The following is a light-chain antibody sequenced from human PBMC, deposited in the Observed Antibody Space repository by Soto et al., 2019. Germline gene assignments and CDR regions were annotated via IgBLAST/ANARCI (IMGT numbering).Light chain of an antibody. CDR2: DVS. V-gene: IGLV2-14*03. J-gene: IGLJ1*01. Sequence: QSALTQPASVSGSPGQSISISCTGTSSDVGGYNYVSWYQHQPGKAPKLVIFDVSGRPSGISNRFSGSKSGNTASLTISGLRPEDEADYYCSSYIDFTLYVFGTGTKVTVL. CDR1: SSDVGGYNY. CDR3: SSYIDFTLYV.